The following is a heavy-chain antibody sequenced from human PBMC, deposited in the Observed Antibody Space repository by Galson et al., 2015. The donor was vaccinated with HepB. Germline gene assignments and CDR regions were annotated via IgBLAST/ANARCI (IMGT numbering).Heavy chain of an antibody. J-gene: IGHJ2*01. CDR3: ARDRAVAAPYWYFDL. Sequence: SLRLSCAASGFTFSSYSMNWVRQAPGKGLEWVSSISSSSSYIYYADSVKGRFTISRDNAKNSLYLQMNSLRAEDTAVYYCARDRAVAAPYWYFDLWGRGTLVAVSS. CDR2: ISSSSSYI. CDR1: GFTFSSYS. V-gene: IGHV3-21*01. D-gene: IGHD6-19*01.